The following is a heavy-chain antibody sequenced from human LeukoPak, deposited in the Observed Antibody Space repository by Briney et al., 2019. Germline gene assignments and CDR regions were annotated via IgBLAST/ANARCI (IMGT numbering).Heavy chain of an antibody. D-gene: IGHD2-2*01. Sequence: GESLKISCKASGYSFTNYWIGWMRQMPGKGLEWMGIIYPGDSDTRYSPSFQGQVTISADKSISTAYLQWNSLKASDTAVYYCARTGCSSTSCYWFDPWGQGTLVTVSS. CDR3: ARTGCSSTSCYWFDP. J-gene: IGHJ5*02. CDR1: GYSFTNYW. CDR2: IYPGDSDT. V-gene: IGHV5-51*01.